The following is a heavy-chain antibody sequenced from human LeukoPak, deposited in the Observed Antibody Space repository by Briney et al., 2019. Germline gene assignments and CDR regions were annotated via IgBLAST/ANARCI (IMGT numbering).Heavy chain of an antibody. CDR2: ISSSSSTI. D-gene: IGHD1-26*01. V-gene: IGHV3-48*01. CDR1: GFTFSSYS. Sequence: GGSLRLSCAASGFTFSSYSMNWVRQAPGKGLEWVSYISSSSSTIYYADSVKGRFTISRDNAKNSLYLQMNSLRAEDTAVYYCARERGYYVSGTDYWGQGTLVTVSS. CDR3: ARERGYYVSGTDY. J-gene: IGHJ4*02.